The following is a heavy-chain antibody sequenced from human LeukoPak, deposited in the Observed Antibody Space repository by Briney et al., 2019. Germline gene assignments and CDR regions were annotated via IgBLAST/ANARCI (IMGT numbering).Heavy chain of an antibody. D-gene: IGHD3-22*01. CDR3: AREVRGYYFDY. CDR1: GFTFDDYA. CDR2: ISASAANT. Sequence: GGSLRLSCAASGFTFDDYAMTWVRQAPGKGLEWVSAISASAANTYYPDSVRGRFIVSRDNSKNTLYLQMNRLRAEDTAVYYCAREVRGYYFDYWGQGTLVTVSS. J-gene: IGHJ4*02. V-gene: IGHV3-23*01.